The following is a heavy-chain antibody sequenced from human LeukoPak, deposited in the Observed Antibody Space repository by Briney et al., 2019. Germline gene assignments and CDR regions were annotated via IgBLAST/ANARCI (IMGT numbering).Heavy chain of an antibody. CDR3: ACARETRSIVEPTDDAFDI. J-gene: IGHJ3*02. D-gene: IGHD1-26*01. Sequence: SEALPVTRLGSRGFHLYHQCHYLGPPPAKGVEWLGYIYYSGSTNYNPSLKRRGTMSLATSKNQFSLKLSSVSAADTAVYCCACARETRSIVEPTDDAFDIWGQGTMVTVSS. V-gene: IGHV4-59*08. CDR2: IYYSGST. CDR1: RGFHLYHQ.